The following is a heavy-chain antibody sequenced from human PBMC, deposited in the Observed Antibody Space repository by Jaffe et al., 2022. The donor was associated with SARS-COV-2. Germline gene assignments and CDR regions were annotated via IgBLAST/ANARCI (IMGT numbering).Heavy chain of an antibody. V-gene: IGHV4-39*01. D-gene: IGHD6-19*01. CDR1: GGSISSSSYY. Sequence: QLQLQESGPGLVKPSETLSLTCTVSGGSISSSSYYWGWIRQPPGKGLEWIGSIYYSGSTYYNPSLKSRVTISVDTSKNQFSLKLSSVTAADTAVYYCARPHSSGWYQSDYWGQGTLVTVSS. CDR2: IYYSGST. J-gene: IGHJ4*02. CDR3: ARPHSSGWYQSDY.